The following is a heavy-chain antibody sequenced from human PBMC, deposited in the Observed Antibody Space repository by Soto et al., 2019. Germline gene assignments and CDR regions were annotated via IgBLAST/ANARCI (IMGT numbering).Heavy chain of an antibody. CDR3: ARDRGGYSNYPCLDY. V-gene: IGHV4-4*02. J-gene: IGHJ4*02. CDR1: GGSISSSNW. Sequence: QVQLQESGPGLVKPSGILSLTCAVSGGSISSSNWWSWVRQPPGKGLEWIGEIYHSGSTNYNPSLKSRVTISVAKSTNQFSLKLSSVTAADTAVYYCARDRGGYSNYPCLDYWGQGTLVTVSS. D-gene: IGHD4-4*01. CDR2: IYHSGST.